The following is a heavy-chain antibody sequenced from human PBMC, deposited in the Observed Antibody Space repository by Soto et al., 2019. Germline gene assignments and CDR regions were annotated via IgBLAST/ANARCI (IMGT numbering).Heavy chain of an antibody. CDR3: ARLRIATNNYKWFDP. CDR1: GAALNSGNYY. J-gene: IGHJ5*02. CDR2: IYVTGAV. V-gene: IGHV4-31*03. D-gene: IGHD2-21*01. Sequence: SETLSLTCSVSGAALNSGNYYWSWIRQVPRKGLEWIGHIYVTGAVDYNPSLRDRITISQDTSERQFSLNLRLVTAADTAVYYCARLRIATNNYKWFDPWGQGTLVTVSS.